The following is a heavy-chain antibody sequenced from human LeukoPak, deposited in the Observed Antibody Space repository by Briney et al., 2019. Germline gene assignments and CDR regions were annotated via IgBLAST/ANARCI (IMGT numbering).Heavy chain of an antibody. Sequence: GGSLRLSCAASGFTFSRFSMNWVRQAPGKGLEWVSSISSSSGVYYADSLKGRFTISRDNAKNSLYLQMNSLRADDTAVYYCARGIAVAAPDYWGQGSLVTVSS. V-gene: IGHV3-21*01. CDR2: ISSSSGV. CDR1: GFTFSRFS. D-gene: IGHD6-19*01. CDR3: ARGIAVAAPDY. J-gene: IGHJ4*02.